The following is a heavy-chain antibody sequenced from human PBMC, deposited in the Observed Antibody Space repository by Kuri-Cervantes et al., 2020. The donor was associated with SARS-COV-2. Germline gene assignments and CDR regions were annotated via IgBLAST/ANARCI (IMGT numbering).Heavy chain of an antibody. CDR2: IIPIFGTA. D-gene: IGHD4-17*01. CDR1: GGTFSSYA. V-gene: IGHV1-69*06. Sequence: SVKVSCKASGGTFSSYAISWVRQAPGQGLEWMGGIIPIFGTANYAQKFQCRVTITADKSTSTAYMELSSLRSEDTAVYYCARANYGDYVIWFDPWGQGTLVTVSS. CDR3: ARANYGDYVIWFDP. J-gene: IGHJ5*02.